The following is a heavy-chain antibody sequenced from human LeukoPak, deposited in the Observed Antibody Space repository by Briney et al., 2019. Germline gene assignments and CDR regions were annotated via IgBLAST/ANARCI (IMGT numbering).Heavy chain of an antibody. CDR3: ARSGSSGWYGFQH. CDR2: INHSGST. V-gene: IGHV4-34*01. D-gene: IGHD6-19*01. Sequence: PSETLSLTCTVSGGSISSYYWSWIRQPPGKGLEWIGEINHSGSTNYNPSLKSRVTISVDTSKNQFSLKLSSVTAADTAVYYCARSGSSGWYGFQHWGQGTLVTVSS. CDR1: GGSISSYY. J-gene: IGHJ1*01.